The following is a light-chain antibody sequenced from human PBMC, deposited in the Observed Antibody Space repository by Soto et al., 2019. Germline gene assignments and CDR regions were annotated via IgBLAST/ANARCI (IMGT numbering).Light chain of an antibody. CDR3: QQYNKWPLT. Sequence: IVLKPSPGTLSASPGGIHPGCRRASQSMGSNVAWYQQKPGQAPRLLIYGASTRATGIPVRFSGSASGTEFTLSISSLQSEDYKVYYCQQYNKWPLTFGQGTKVDIK. V-gene: IGKV3-15*01. CDR2: GAS. CDR1: QSMGSN. J-gene: IGKJ1*01.